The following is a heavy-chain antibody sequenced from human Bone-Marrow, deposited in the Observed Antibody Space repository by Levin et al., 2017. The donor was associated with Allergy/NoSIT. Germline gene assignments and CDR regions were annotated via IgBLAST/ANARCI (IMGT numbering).Heavy chain of an antibody. V-gene: IGHV4-59*02. CDR3: ARGPFAETRSSVYFYGLGA. D-gene: IGHD3-10*01. CDR1: GGSVSSHF. CDR2: VFHSGST. Sequence: SETLSLTCTVSGGSVSSHFWNWIRHSPGKGLEWIGYVFHSGSTAYNPSLKSRVTISIDTSRNQFSLKLTSVTAADTALYYCARGPFAETRSSVYFYGLGAWGQGTTITVSS. J-gene: IGHJ6*02.